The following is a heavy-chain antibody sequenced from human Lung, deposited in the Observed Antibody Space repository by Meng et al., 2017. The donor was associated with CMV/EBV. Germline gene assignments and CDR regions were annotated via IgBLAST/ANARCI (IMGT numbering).Heavy chain of an antibody. V-gene: IGHV4-59*11. D-gene: IGHD3-22*01. J-gene: IGHJ4*02. Sequence: SETXSLXCPVSGDSISSHYWSWIRLPPGKGLEWIGYILYSGSSSYNPSLKSRVTMSLDTSKNEFSLKLRSVTAADTAVYYCARGRTPAYYDSSGYYYDWGQRTLVTVSS. CDR2: ILYSGSS. CDR1: GDSISSHY. CDR3: ARGRTPAYYDSSGYYYD.